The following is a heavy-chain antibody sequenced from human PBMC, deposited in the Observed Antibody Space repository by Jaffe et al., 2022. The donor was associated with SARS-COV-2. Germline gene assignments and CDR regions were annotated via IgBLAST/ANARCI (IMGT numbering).Heavy chain of an antibody. V-gene: IGHV4-59*01. D-gene: IGHD6-19*01. J-gene: IGHJ4*02. Sequence: QVQLQESGPGLVKPSETLSLTCTVSGGSISSYYWSWIRQPPGKGLEWIGYIYYSGSTNYNPSLKSRVTISVDTSKNQFSLKLSSVTAADTAVYYCARDSRSARSGWSLDYWGQGTLVTVSS. CDR3: ARDSRSARSGWSLDY. CDR2: IYYSGST. CDR1: GGSISSYY.